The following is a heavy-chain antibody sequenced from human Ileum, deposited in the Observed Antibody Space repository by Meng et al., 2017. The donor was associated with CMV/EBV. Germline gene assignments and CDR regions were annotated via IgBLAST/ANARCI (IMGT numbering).Heavy chain of an antibody. D-gene: IGHD6-13*01. CDR2: IYDSEST. Sequence: SETLSLTCTVSGGAISSSSYYWGLIRQPPGKGLEWIGSIYDSESTYHNPSLKSRVTISVDTSKNQFSLKMCSVTAADTAVYYCARDLRAVAAAGASFDYWGQGTLVTVSS. CDR1: GGAISSSSYY. V-gene: IGHV4-39*07. CDR3: ARDLRAVAAAGASFDY. J-gene: IGHJ4*02.